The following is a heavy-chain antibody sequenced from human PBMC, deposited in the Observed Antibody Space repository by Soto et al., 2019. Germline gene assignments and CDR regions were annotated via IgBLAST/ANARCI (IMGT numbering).Heavy chain of an antibody. D-gene: IGHD2-15*01. CDR1: GCSINGGGYY. V-gene: IGHV4-31*03. Sequence: QVQLQESGPGVEKPSQTLSLTCIVSGCSINGGGYYWSWIRQHPGLGLQWIGYIYYGGSTYYNPSLKSRVTISVDTSKSHFSLKLSSVTAADTAVYYCARVSAAAVMFFDYWGQGTLVTVAS. CDR3: ARVSAAAVMFFDY. J-gene: IGHJ4*02. CDR2: IYYGGST.